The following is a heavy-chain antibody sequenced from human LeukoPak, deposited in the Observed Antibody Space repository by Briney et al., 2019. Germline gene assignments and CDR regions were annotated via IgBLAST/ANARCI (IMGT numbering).Heavy chain of an antibody. CDR2: IRYDGSNK. CDR3: AKGRTRAYDFWSGYSTPI. CDR1: GFTFSSYG. J-gene: IGHJ3*02. V-gene: IGHV3-30*02. D-gene: IGHD3-3*01. Sequence: GGSLRLSCAASGFTFSSYGMHWVRQAPGKGLEWVAFIRYDGSNKYYADSVKGRFTISRDNSKNTLYLQMNSLRAEDTAVYYCAKGRTRAYDFWSGYSTPIWGQGTMVTVSS.